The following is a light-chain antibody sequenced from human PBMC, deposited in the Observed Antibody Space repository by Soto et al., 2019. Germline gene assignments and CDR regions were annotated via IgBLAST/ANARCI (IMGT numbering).Light chain of an antibody. CDR1: QSISSY. J-gene: IGKJ1*01. CDR2: AAS. CDR3: QQSYSTPQK. Sequence: DLQTTQAPSSLSASVGDTVPITWRASQSISSYLNWYQQKPGKAPKLLIYAASSLQSGVPSRFSGSGSGTDFTLTISSLQPEDFATYYCQQSYSTPQKFGQGTKVDIK. V-gene: IGKV1-39*01.